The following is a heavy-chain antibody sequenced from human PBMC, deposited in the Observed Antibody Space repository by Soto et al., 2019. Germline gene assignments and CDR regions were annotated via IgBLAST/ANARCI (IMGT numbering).Heavy chain of an antibody. Sequence: GGSLRLSCAASGFTFSSYAMSWVRQAPGKGLEWVSAIRGSGGSTLYADSVKGRFTFSRDNSKNTLYLQMDSLRAEDTAIYYCAKGGTGTAVGRYMDVWGKGTTVTVSS. CDR2: IRGSGGST. CDR3: AKGGTGTAVGRYMDV. D-gene: IGHD2-21*02. CDR1: GFTFSSYA. J-gene: IGHJ6*03. V-gene: IGHV3-23*01.